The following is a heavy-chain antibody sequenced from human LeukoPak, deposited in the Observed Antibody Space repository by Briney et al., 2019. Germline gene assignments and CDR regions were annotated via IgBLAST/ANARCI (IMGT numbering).Heavy chain of an antibody. J-gene: IGHJ3*02. CDR1: GFTVSSNY. CDR3: AKLYRYCSSTSCPNAFDI. Sequence: GGSLRLSCAASGFTVSSNYMSWVRQAPGKGLEWVSVVYSGDSTFYADSVKGRFTISRDNSKNTLYLQMNSLRAEDTAVYYCAKLYRYCSSTSCPNAFDIWGQGTMVTVSS. D-gene: IGHD2-2*01. V-gene: IGHV3-66*01. CDR2: VYSGDST.